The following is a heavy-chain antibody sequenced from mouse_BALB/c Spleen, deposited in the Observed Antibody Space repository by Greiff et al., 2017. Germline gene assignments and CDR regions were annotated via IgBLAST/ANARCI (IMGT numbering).Heavy chain of an antibody. CDR1: GYSITSDYA. Sequence: EVKLLESGPGLVKPSQSLSLTCTVTGYSITSDYAWNWIRQFPGNKLEWMGYISYSGSTSYNPSLKSRISITRDTSKNQFFLQLNSVTTEDTATYYCARVDSSGYEDAMDYWGQGTSVTVSS. D-gene: IGHD3-2*01. CDR2: ISYSGST. V-gene: IGHV3-2*02. J-gene: IGHJ4*01. CDR3: ARVDSSGYEDAMDY.